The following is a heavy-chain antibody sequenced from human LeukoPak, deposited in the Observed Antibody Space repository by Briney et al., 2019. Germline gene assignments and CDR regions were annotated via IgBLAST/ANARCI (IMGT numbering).Heavy chain of an antibody. CDR1: GFTFSSYW. J-gene: IGHJ4*02. CDR2: IKQDGSEN. CDR3: ATHSYYYGSGSYPHYLDY. D-gene: IGHD3-10*01. Sequence: GGSLTLSCAASGFTFSSYWMSWVRQAPGKGLEWVANIKQDGSENYYMDSVKGRFTISRYNAKNSLYLQMNSLRIEDTALYYCATHSYYYGSGSYPHYLDYWGQGTLVTVSA. V-gene: IGHV3-7*03.